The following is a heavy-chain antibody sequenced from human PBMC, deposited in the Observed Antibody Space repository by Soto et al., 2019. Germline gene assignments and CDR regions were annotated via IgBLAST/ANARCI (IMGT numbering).Heavy chain of an antibody. V-gene: IGHV6-1*01. CDR3: ARDVAALGYYYYYGMDV. CDR1: GASVSSNSAA. CDR2: TYYRSKWYN. Sequence: PSQPLSLTYAISGASVSSNSAACTWIRQSPSRGLEWLGRTYYRSKWYNDYAVSVKSRITINPDTSKNQFSLQLNSVTPEDTAVYYCARDVAALGYYYYYGMDVWGQGTTVTVSS. J-gene: IGHJ6*02. D-gene: IGHD2-15*01.